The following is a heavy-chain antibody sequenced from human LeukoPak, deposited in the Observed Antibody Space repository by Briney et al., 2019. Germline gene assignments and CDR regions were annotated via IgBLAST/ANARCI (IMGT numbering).Heavy chain of an antibody. Sequence: SETLSLTCTVSVGSISSGDYYWSWIRQPPGKGLEWIGYIYYSGSTYYNPSLKSRVTISVDTSKNQFSLKLSSVTAADTAVYYCAYGTDSSGYPLDYWGQGTLVTVSS. V-gene: IGHV4-30-4*01. CDR2: IYYSGST. CDR1: VGSISSGDYY. CDR3: AYGTDSSGYPLDY. D-gene: IGHD3-22*01. J-gene: IGHJ4*02.